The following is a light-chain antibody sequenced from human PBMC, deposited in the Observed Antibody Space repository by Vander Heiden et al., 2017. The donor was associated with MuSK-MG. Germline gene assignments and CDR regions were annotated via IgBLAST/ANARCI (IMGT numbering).Light chain of an antibody. CDR3: AAWDDSLNGLV. V-gene: IGLV1-44*01. CDR1: SSNIGTNT. J-gene: IGLJ2*01. CDR2: SNN. Sequence: QSVLTQPPSASGTPGQRVTISCSGTSSNIGTNTVNWYQQLPGTAPKLLIYSNNQRPSGVPDRLSGSKSGTSAPLAISGLQSEDEADYYCAAWDDSLNGLVFGGGTKL.